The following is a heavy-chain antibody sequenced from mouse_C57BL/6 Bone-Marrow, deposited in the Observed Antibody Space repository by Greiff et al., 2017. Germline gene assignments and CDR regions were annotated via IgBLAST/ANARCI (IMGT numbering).Heavy chain of an antibody. D-gene: IGHD2-5*01. CDR2: INPSNGGT. J-gene: IGHJ4*01. V-gene: IGHV1-53*01. CDR1: GYTFTSYW. CDR3: ARSLSFYSNYDYAMDY. Sequence: VQLQQPGTELVKPGASVKLSCKASGYTFTSYWMHWVKQRPGQGLEWIGNINPSNGGTNYNEKFKSKATLSVDKSSNTAYMQLSSLTSEDAAVYYCARSLSFYSNYDYAMDYWGQGTSVTVSS.